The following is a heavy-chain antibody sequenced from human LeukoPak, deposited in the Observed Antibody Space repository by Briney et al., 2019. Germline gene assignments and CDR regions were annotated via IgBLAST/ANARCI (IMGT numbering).Heavy chain of an antibody. Sequence: ASVKVSCKASGGTFISYAISWVRQAPGQGLEWMGRIIPILGIANYAQKFQGRVTITADKSTSTAYMELSSLRSEDTAVYYCARYPTVTDAFDYWGQGTLVTVSS. CDR1: GGTFISYA. CDR2: IIPILGIA. CDR3: ARYPTVTDAFDY. V-gene: IGHV1-69*04. D-gene: IGHD4-17*01. J-gene: IGHJ4*02.